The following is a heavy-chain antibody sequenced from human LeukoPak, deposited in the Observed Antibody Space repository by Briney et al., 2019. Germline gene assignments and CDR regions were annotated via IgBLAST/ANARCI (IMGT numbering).Heavy chain of an antibody. D-gene: IGHD3-22*01. J-gene: IGHJ3*02. Sequence: SETLSLTCTVSGGSISSSSYYWGWIRQPPGKGLEWIGSIYYSGSTYYNPSLKSRVTISVDTSKNQFSLKLSSVTAADTAVYYCARPPYYYDSSGLAPSPDAFDIWGQGTMVTASS. CDR3: ARPPYYYDSSGLAPSPDAFDI. CDR2: IYYSGST. CDR1: GGSISSSSYY. V-gene: IGHV4-39*01.